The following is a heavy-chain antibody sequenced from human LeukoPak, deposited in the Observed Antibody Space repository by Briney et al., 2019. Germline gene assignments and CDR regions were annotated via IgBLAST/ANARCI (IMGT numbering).Heavy chain of an antibody. V-gene: IGHV3-53*01. CDR3: ARDRRTTTVFDY. CDR1: GFTVSSNY. CDR2: IYTDGNT. J-gene: IGHJ4*02. Sequence: GGSLRLSCVPSGFTVSSNYMSWGRQAPGKGLEWVSVIYTDGNTYYADSVKGRFTISRDNSKNTLYLQMNSLRAEDTAVYYCARDRRTTTVFDYWGQGTLVTVSS. D-gene: IGHD1-1*01.